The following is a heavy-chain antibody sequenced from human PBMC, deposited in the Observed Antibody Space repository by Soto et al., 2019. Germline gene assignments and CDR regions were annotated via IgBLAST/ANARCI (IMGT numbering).Heavy chain of an antibody. D-gene: IGHD5-18*01. V-gene: IGHV4-59*01. CDR3: ARGAADTAMVGS. CDR2: IFYSGST. J-gene: IGHJ4*02. CDR1: GGSIRSYY. Sequence: PSETLSLTCTVSGGSIRSYYWTWIRQPPGKGLEWLGYIFYSGSTFYNPSLKSRVTISIHTSKSQFSLQLTSVTAADPAVYYCARGAADTAMVGSCGQGPLVTVCS.